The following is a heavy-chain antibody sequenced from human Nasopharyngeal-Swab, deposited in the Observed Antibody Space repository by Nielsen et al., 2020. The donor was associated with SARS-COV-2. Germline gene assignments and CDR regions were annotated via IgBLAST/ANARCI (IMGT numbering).Heavy chain of an antibody. CDR1: GFTFSSYS. CDR2: ISSSSSYI. CDR3: ANVLVRGVEIDY. J-gene: IGHJ4*02. V-gene: IGHV3-21*04. Sequence: GESLKISCAASGFTFSSYSMNWVRQAPGKGLEWVSSISSSSSYIYYADSVKGRFTISRDNAKNTLYLQMNSLRAEDTAVYYCANVLVRGVEIDYWGQGTLVTVSS. D-gene: IGHD3-10*01.